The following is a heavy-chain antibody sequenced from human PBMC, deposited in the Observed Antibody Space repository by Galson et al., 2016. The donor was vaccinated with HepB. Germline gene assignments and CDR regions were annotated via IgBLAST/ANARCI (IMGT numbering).Heavy chain of an antibody. V-gene: IGHV1-18*01. CDR3: ARVLGGYDCYP. J-gene: IGHJ5*02. CDR1: GFTFTAYG. CDR2: INAYNGNT. D-gene: IGHD5-12*01. Sequence: SVKVSCKASGFTFTAYGISWVRQAPGQGLEWMGWINAYNGNTNYAQSFQGRVTMTTDTSTGTAYMELWNLRSDDTALYYCARVLGGYDCYPWGQGTLVTVSS.